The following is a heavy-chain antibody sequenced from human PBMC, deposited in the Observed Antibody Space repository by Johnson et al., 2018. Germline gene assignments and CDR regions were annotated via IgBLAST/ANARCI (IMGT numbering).Heavy chain of an antibody. CDR3: ARGGGYDFWSGAYYYGMDV. D-gene: IGHD3-3*01. J-gene: IGHJ6*02. V-gene: IGHV1-69*01. CDR1: GGTFSSYA. CDR2: SIPIFGAA. Sequence: QVQLVESGAEMKKXGSSXKVXCKASGGTFSSYASSWVRQAPGQGLEWMGGSIPIFGAAEYAEKFQGRVTITADESTSTAYMELRSLRSEDTAVYYCARGGGYDFWSGAYYYGMDVWGQGTTVTVSS.